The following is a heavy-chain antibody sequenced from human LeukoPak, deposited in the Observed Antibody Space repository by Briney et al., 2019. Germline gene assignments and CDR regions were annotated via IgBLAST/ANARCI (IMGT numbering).Heavy chain of an antibody. V-gene: IGHV3-21*01. D-gene: IGHD3-22*01. CDR2: ISSSSSYI. CDR3: ARDLWLGQRGLFYFEY. J-gene: IGHJ4*02. CDR1: GFTFSSYS. Sequence: GGSLRLSCAASGFTFSSYSMNWVRQAPGKGLEWVSSISSSSSYIYYADSVKGRFTISRDNAKNSLYLQMNSLRAEDTAVYYCARDLWLGQRGLFYFEYWGQGAPVTVAS.